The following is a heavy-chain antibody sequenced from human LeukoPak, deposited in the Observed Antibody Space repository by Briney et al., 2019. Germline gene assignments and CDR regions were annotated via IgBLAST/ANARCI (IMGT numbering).Heavy chain of an antibody. Sequence: GASVKVSCKASGGTFSSYAISWVRQAPGQGLEWMGGIIPIFGTANYAQKFQGRVTITADESTSTAYMGLSSLRSEDTAVYYCARENDYGHRDDDYYYGMDVWGQGTTVTVSS. V-gene: IGHV1-69*13. CDR1: GGTFSSYA. J-gene: IGHJ6*02. CDR3: ARENDYGHRDDDYYYGMDV. CDR2: IIPIFGTA. D-gene: IGHD4/OR15-4a*01.